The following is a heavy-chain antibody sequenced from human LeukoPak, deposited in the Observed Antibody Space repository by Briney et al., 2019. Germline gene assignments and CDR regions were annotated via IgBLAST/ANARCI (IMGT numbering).Heavy chain of an antibody. CDR3: AKDFYDTSANGAFDI. Sequence: GRPLRLSCVASGFTFSTYAMHWVRQAPGTGLEWVAVISYDGTNKYYADSLKGRFTISRDNSKNTMYLQVNSLGPGDTAVYYCAKDFYDTSANGAFDIWGHGTMVSVSS. CDR2: ISYDGTNK. J-gene: IGHJ3*02. CDR1: GFTFSTYA. D-gene: IGHD2/OR15-2a*01. V-gene: IGHV3-30*18.